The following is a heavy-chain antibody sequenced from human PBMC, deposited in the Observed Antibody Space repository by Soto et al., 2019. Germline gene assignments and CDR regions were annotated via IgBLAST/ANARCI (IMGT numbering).Heavy chain of an antibody. V-gene: IGHV1-2*04. D-gene: IGHD3-9*01. J-gene: IGHJ6*03. Sequence: ASVKVSCKASGYTFTGYYMHWVRQAPGQGLEWMGWINPNSGGTNYAQKFQGWVTMTRDTSISTAYMELSRLRSDDTAVYYCALLGYYDILTGTTMSYYMDVWGKGTTVTVSS. CDR3: ALLGYYDILTGTTMSYYMDV. CDR2: INPNSGGT. CDR1: GYTFTGYY.